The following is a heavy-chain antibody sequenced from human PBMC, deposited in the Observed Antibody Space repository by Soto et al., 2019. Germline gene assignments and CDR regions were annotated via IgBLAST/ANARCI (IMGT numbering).Heavy chain of an antibody. D-gene: IGHD3-22*01. CDR2: IKSKTDGETA. J-gene: IGHJ6*02. CDR1: GFIFTNAW. V-gene: IGHV3-15*07. Sequence: SLRLSCAASGFIFTNAWMNWVRQAPGKGLEWVGRIKSKTDGETADYAAAVKGRFAISRDDSKNTLYLQVNSLKTEDTAVYYCTTDGDYSDSSGQSYHYYYSMDVWGQGTTVTVSS. CDR3: TTDGDYSDSSGQSYHYYYSMDV.